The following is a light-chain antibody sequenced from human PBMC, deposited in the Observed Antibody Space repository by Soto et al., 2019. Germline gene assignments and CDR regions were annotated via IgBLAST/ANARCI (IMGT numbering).Light chain of an antibody. Sequence: VMTQSPATLSVSPGERATLSCRARQIMSSNLAWYQQKPGQSPRLLMFRTSSRATGFPARFSGSGSGTEFNLTISSLQSEDFGVYYCQQYNNWPRATFGGGTKADIK. CDR3: QQYNNWPRAT. CDR2: RTS. J-gene: IGKJ4*01. V-gene: IGKV3-15*01. CDR1: QIMSSN.